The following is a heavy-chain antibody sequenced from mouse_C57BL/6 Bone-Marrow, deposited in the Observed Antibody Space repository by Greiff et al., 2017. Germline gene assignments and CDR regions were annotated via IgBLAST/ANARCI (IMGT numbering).Heavy chain of an antibody. CDR3: ARSGDDGFWYFDV. Sequence: VQVVESGPELVKPGASVKISCKASGYAFSSSWMHWVKQRPGKGLEWIGRIYPGDGDTNYNGKFKGKATLTADTASSTAYMQLSSLTSEDSAVYFCARSGDDGFWYFDVWGTGTTVTVSS. CDR2: IYPGDGDT. CDR1: GYAFSSSW. V-gene: IGHV1-82*01. J-gene: IGHJ1*03. D-gene: IGHD1-1*01.